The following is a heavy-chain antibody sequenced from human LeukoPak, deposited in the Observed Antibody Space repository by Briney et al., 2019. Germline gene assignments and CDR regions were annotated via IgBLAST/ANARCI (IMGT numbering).Heavy chain of an antibody. D-gene: IGHD3-10*01. CDR2: IRYDGSNK. Sequence: GGSLRLSCAASGFTFSSYGMHWVRQAPGKGLEWVAFIRYDGSNKYYADSVKGRFTISRDNSKNTLYLQMNSLRAEDTAMYYCAKSLSQYYYPSGVDYWGQGTLVTVSS. V-gene: IGHV3-30*02. J-gene: IGHJ4*02. CDR3: AKSLSQYYYPSGVDY. CDR1: GFTFSSYG.